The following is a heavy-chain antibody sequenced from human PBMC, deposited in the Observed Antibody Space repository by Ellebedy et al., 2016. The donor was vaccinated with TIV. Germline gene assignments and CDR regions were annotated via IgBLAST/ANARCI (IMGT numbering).Heavy chain of an antibody. CDR3: ARDGDNWNPYYYYMDV. CDR1: GYTFTSYD. J-gene: IGHJ6*03. Sequence: ASVKVSXXASGYTFTSYDINWVRQATGQGLEWMGWMNPNSGNTGYAQKFQGRVTMTRNTSISTAYMELSSLRSEDTAVYYCARDGDNWNPYYYYMDVWGKGTTVTVSS. CDR2: MNPNSGNT. D-gene: IGHD1-20*01. V-gene: IGHV1-8*01.